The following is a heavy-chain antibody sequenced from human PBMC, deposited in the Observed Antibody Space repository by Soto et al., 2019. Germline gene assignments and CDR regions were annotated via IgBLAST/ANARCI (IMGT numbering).Heavy chain of an antibody. J-gene: IGHJ4*02. D-gene: IGHD3-9*01. Sequence: SETLSLTCAVSGGSISGGGYSWSWIRQPPGKGLEWIWYIYHRGSTYYNPSLKSRVPISIDQSKNQLSLRLNSATAADTAVDYCARGWVGTGSHYFSFWGQGTLVTVSS. CDR1: GGSISGGGYS. CDR2: IYHRGST. CDR3: ARGWVGTGSHYFSF. V-gene: IGHV4-30-2*01.